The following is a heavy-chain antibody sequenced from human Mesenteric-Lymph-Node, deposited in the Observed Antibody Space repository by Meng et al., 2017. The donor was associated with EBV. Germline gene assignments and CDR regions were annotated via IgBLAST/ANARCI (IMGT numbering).Heavy chain of an antibody. D-gene: IGHD4-17*01. CDR1: GDSISSSSYY. J-gene: IGHJ4*02. V-gene: IGHV4-39*01. CDR3: ARTTDYGDLYFDY. Sequence: LKLQESGPGLVKPSETLSLTCTVSGDSISSSSYYWGWIRQPPGKGLEWIANIHYSGSTFYNPSLKSRVTISEDTSKNQFSLKLRSVTAADTAVYYCARTTDYGDLYFDYWGQGTLVTVSS. CDR2: IHYSGST.